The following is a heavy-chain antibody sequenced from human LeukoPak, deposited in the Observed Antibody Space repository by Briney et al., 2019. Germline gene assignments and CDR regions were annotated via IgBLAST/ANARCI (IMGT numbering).Heavy chain of an antibody. CDR3: ARYMDV. CDR1: GGSISSHY. J-gene: IGHJ6*03. V-gene: IGHV4-59*11. CDR2: IYYSGST. Sequence: PSETLSLTCTVSGGSISSHYWSWIRQPPGKGLEWIGYIYYSGSTNYNPSLKSRVTISVDTSKNQFSLELSSVTAADTAVYYCARYMDVWGKGTTVTVSS.